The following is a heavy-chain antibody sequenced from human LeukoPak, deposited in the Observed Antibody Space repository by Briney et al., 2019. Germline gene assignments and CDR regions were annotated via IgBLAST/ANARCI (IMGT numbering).Heavy chain of an antibody. J-gene: IGHJ4*02. V-gene: IGHV4-34*01. CDR3: ASGMGYSYGYSVY. CDR2: INHSGST. Sequence: SETLSLTCAVYGGSFSGYYWSWIRQPPGKGLEWIGEINHSGSTNYNPSLKSRVTISVDTSKNQFSLKLSSVTAADTAVYYCASGMGYSYGYSVYWGQGTLVTVSP. D-gene: IGHD5-18*01. CDR1: GGSFSGYY.